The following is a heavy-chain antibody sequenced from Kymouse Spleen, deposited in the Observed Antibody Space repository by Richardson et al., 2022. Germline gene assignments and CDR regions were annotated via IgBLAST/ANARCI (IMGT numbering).Heavy chain of an antibody. V-gene: IGHV3-20*d01. J-gene: IGHJ6*02. CDR1: GFTFDDYG. CDR3: ARDCGSGSYPHYYYYYGMDV. D-gene: IGHD3-10*01. Sequence: EVQLVESGGGVVRPGGSLRLSCAASGFTFDDYGMSWVRQAPGKGLEWVSGINWNGGSTGYADSVKGRFTISRDNAKNSLYLQMNSLRAEDTALYYCARDCGSGSYPHYYYYYGMDVWGQGTTVTVSS. CDR2: INWNGGST.